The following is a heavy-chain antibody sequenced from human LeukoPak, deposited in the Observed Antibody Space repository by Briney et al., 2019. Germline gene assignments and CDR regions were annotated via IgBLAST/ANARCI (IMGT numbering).Heavy chain of an antibody. Sequence: PGGSLRLSCAASGFTFSSYEMNWVRQAPGKGLEWVSYISSSGSTIYYADSVKGRFTISRDNAKSSLYLQMNSLRAEDTAVYYCARDGGSGSYYISNAFDIWGQGTMVTVSS. V-gene: IGHV3-48*03. J-gene: IGHJ3*02. CDR1: GFTFSSYE. D-gene: IGHD3-10*01. CDR3: ARDGGSGSYYISNAFDI. CDR2: ISSSGSTI.